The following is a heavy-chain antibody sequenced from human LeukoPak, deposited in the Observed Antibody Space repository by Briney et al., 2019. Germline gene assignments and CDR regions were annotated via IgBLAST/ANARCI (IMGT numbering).Heavy chain of an antibody. Sequence: ASAKVSCMASGYTFTGSYMHWVRQAPGQGLEWMGWINPNSGGTNYAQKFQGWVTMTRDTSISTAYMELSRLRSDDAAVYYCAREGAVRGVIIDYWGQGTLVTVSS. CDR1: GYTFTGSY. CDR3: AREGAVRGVIIDY. D-gene: IGHD3-10*01. J-gene: IGHJ4*02. V-gene: IGHV1-2*04. CDR2: INPNSGGT.